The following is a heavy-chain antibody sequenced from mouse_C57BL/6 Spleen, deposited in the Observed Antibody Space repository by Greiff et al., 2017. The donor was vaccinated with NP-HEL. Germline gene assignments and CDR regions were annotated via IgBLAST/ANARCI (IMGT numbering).Heavy chain of an antibody. CDR1: GFTFSSYA. CDR2: ISSGGDYI. V-gene: IGHV5-9-1*02. CDR3: TREGLLWLYAMDY. J-gene: IGHJ4*01. D-gene: IGHD2-1*01. Sequence: EVKLVESGEGLVKPGGSLKLSCAASGFTFSSYAMSWVRQTPEKRLEWVAYISSGGDYIYYADTVKGRFTISRDNARNTLYLQMSSLKAEDTAMYYCTREGLLWLYAMDYWGQGTSVTVSS.